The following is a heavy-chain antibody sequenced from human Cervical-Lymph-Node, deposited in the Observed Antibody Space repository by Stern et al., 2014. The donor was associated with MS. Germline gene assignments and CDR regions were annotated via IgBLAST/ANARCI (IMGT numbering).Heavy chain of an antibody. V-gene: IGHV3-30*03. CDR2: ISFDGRNK. Sequence: MQLVESGGGVVQPGRSLRLSCAASEFIFSTYGMHWVRQAPGKGLEWVAVISFDGRNKYYADSVKGRFTISRDNSKNTMYLQMNSLRAEDTAVYYCARELDGGMDVWGRGTMVTVSS. D-gene: IGHD1-1*01. J-gene: IGHJ6*02. CDR3: ARELDGGMDV. CDR1: EFIFSTYG.